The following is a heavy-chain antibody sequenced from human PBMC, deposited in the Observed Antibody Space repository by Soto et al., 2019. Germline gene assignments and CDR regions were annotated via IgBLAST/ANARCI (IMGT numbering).Heavy chain of an antibody. Sequence: QLQLQESGPGLVKPSETLSLTCSVSGGSISSSSYNWGWIRQPPGKGLEWIGSIYYSGSTYYNPSLRGRVTISKDTSKGQFSLKLTSVTAADSAVYYCARRDGAFDVWGQGTMVTVSS. J-gene: IGHJ3*01. V-gene: IGHV4-39*01. CDR1: GGSISSSSYN. CDR3: ARRDGAFDV. CDR2: IYYSGST.